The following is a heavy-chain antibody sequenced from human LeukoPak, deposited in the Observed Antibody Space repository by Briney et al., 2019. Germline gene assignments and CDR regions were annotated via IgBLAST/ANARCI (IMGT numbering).Heavy chain of an antibody. CDR2: IYHSGST. CDR3: ARVRADYGLHYFDY. J-gene: IGHJ4*02. Sequence: SETLSLTCAVSGGSISSSNWWSWVRQPPGKGLEWIGEIYHSGSTNYNPSLKSRVTISVDRSKNQFSLKLSSVTAAATAVYYCARVRADYGLHYFDYWGQGTLVTVSS. D-gene: IGHD4-17*01. CDR1: GGSISSSNW. V-gene: IGHV4-4*02.